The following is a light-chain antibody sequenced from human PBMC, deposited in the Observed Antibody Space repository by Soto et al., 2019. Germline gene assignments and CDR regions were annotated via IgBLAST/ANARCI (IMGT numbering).Light chain of an antibody. CDR1: QSVSTY. CDR3: QQRSKWPPP. V-gene: IGKV3-11*01. J-gene: IGKJ4*01. Sequence: EIVLTQSPATLSLSPGERATLSCRASQSVSTYLAWYQQKPGQAPRLLIYDASRRATGIPARFSGSGSGTDFTLPITRLEPEDFAVYYCQQRSKWPPPFGGGTKVEIK. CDR2: DAS.